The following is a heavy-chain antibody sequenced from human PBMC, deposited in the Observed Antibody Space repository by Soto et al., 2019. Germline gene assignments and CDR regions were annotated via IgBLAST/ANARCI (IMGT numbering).Heavy chain of an antibody. CDR3: AKDSPSYTTSPFYFDS. J-gene: IGHJ4*02. CDR2: ITSNGDST. CDR1: GFDFNKYA. Sequence: HPAGSLRLSCAAFGFDFNKYAMTWVRQAPGKGLQWVSSITSNGDSTYYADSVKGRFTTSRDNSKNTLYLQMNSLRADDTAVFYCAKDSPSYTTSPFYFDSWGQGTLVTVSS. V-gene: IGHV3-23*01. D-gene: IGHD2-2*02.